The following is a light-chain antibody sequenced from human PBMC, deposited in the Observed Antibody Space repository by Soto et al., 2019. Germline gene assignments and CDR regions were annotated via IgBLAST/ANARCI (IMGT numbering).Light chain of an antibody. V-gene: IGKV3-20*01. CDR3: QQYRTPPYT. Sequence: EIVLTQSPGTLSLSPGERATLSCRASQSVSSSYLAWYQQKPGQTPRLLIYGASSRATGIPDRFSGSGSGTDFTLTISRLEPADLAVYYCQQYRTPPYTFGQGTKLEIK. CDR2: GAS. J-gene: IGKJ2*01. CDR1: QSVSSSY.